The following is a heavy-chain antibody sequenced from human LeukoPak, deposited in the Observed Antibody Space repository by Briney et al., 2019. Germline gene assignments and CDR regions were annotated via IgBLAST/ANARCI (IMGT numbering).Heavy chain of an antibody. CDR1: GFTFSNYV. CDR2: ISSSSSYI. Sequence: GGSLRLSCAASGFTFSNYVMNWVRQAPGKGLEWVSSISSSSSYIYYADSVKGRFTISRDNAKNSLYLQMNSLRAEDTAVYYCARVGNYDFWSGYSSVAYWGQGTLVTVSS. V-gene: IGHV3-21*01. D-gene: IGHD3-3*01. CDR3: ARVGNYDFWSGYSSVAY. J-gene: IGHJ4*02.